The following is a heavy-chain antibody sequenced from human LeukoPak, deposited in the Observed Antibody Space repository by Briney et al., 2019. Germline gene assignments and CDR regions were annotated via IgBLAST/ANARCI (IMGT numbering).Heavy chain of an antibody. J-gene: IGHJ3*02. CDR3: ARHVTYYDFWSGYYHDAFDI. V-gene: IGHV5-51*01. CDR1: GYSFTSYW. Sequence: PGESLKISCKGSGYSFTSYWIGWVRQMPGKGLEWMGIIYPGDSDTRYSPSFQGQVTISADKSISTAYLQWSSLKASDTATYYCARHVTYYDFWSGYYHDAFDIWGQGTMVTVSS. CDR2: IYPGDSDT. D-gene: IGHD3-3*01.